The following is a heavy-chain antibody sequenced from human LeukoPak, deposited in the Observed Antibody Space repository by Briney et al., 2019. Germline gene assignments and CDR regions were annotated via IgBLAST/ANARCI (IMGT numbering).Heavy chain of an antibody. CDR3: ARRGSPNTFDY. Sequence: PGGSLRLSCAASGFTFSSYSMNWVRQAPGKGLEWVSSISSSSSYIYYADSVKGGFTISRDNAKNSLYLQMNSLRAEDTAVYYCARRGSPNTFDYWGQGTLVTVSS. CDR1: GFTFSSYS. V-gene: IGHV3-21*01. CDR2: ISSSSSYI. J-gene: IGHJ4*02. D-gene: IGHD1-26*01.